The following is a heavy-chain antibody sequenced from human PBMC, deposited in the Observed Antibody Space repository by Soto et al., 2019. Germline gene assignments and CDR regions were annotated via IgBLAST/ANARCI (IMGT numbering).Heavy chain of an antibody. Sequence: QVPLVQSGAEVKKPGSSVKVSCKASGGTFSSYAISWVRQAPGQGLEWMGGIIPIFGTANYAQKFQGRVTTTADQSPSTAYMELSSLRSEDTAVYYCPRLDGDSYGYNLWGQGTLVTVSS. V-gene: IGHV1-69*01. J-gene: IGHJ4*02. CDR2: IIPIFGTA. CDR1: GGTFSSYA. CDR3: PRLDGDSYGYNL. D-gene: IGHD5-18*01.